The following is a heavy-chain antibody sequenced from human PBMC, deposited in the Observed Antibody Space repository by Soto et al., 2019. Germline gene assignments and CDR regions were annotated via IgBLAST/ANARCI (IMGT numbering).Heavy chain of an antibody. Sequence: SETLSLTCTVSGASSNYYSWSWIRQPPGKGLEWIGYISNTGSTNYNPSLKSRVTISVDTSKNQFSLKLSSVTAADTAVYYCARHSGSARDPYDSWAQGTLVTVSS. CDR1: GASSNYYS. D-gene: IGHD3-10*01. CDR3: ARHSGSARDPYDS. V-gene: IGHV4-59*08. J-gene: IGHJ5*01. CDR2: ISNTGST.